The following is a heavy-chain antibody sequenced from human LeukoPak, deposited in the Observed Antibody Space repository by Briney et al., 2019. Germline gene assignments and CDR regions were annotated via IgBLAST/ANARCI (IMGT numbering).Heavy chain of an antibody. CDR3: AKDTVYGSGSYYNSPPSPPDY. CDR1: GFTFSSYA. CDR2: ISYDGSNK. V-gene: IGHV3-30-3*01. Sequence: GGSLRLSCAASGFTFSSYAMHWVRQAPGKGLEWVAVISYDGSNKYYADSVKGRFTISRDNSKNTLYLQMNSLRAEDTAVYYCAKDTVYGSGSYYNSPPSPPDYWGQGTLVTVSS. D-gene: IGHD3-10*01. J-gene: IGHJ4*02.